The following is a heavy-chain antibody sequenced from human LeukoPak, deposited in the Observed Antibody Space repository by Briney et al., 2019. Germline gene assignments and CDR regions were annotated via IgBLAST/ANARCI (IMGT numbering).Heavy chain of an antibody. J-gene: IGHJ4*02. D-gene: IGHD5-24*01. V-gene: IGHV3-23*01. CDR2: ISPNGVIT. Sequence: PGGSLRLSCAASGFTFSSHGMNWVRQAPGKGLEWVSGISPNGVITYYADSVKGRFTISRDNSKGTVYLQMNSLRPEDTAVYYCAKDDAWLQYGNWSRGTLVTVSS. CDR3: AKDDAWLQYGN. CDR1: GFTFSSHG.